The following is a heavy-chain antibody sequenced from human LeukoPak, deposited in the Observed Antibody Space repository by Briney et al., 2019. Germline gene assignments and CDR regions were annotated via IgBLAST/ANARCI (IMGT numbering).Heavy chain of an antibody. D-gene: IGHD3-22*01. Sequence: GESLKISCKGSGYSFTSYWIGWVRQMPGKGLEWMGIIYPGDSDTRYSPSFQGQVTISADKSISTAHLQWSSLKASDTAMYYCARQFHYYDSSGYYSPPYFDYWGQGTLVTVSS. CDR3: ARQFHYYDSSGYYSPPYFDY. J-gene: IGHJ4*02. CDR1: GYSFTSYW. CDR2: IYPGDSDT. V-gene: IGHV5-51*01.